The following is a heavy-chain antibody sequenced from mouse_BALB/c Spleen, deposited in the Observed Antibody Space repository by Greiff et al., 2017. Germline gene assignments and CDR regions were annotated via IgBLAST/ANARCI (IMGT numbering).Heavy chain of an antibody. CDR3: ARYYYGSSYERFAY. D-gene: IGHD1-1*01. CDR2: IDPENGNT. J-gene: IGHJ3*01. V-gene: IGHV14-1*02. CDR1: GFNITDYY. Sequence: VQLQQSGAELVRPGALVKLSCKASGFNITDYYMHWVKQRPEQGLEWIGWIDPENGNTIYDPKFQGKASITADTSSNTAYLQLSSLTSEDTAVYYGARYYYGSSYERFAYWGQGTLVTVSA.